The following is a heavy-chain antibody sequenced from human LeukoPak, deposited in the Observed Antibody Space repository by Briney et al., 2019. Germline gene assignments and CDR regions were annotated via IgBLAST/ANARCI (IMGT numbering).Heavy chain of an antibody. Sequence: SETLSLTCTVSGGSISNYYWTWIRQPAGKGLEWIGRISTSGSTNCNPSLKSRVTMSVDTSKNQFSLMLTSVTAADTALYYCARDGLVRGGGNNWFDPWGQGVQVTVSS. CDR1: GGSISNYY. J-gene: IGHJ5*02. CDR2: ISTSGST. CDR3: ARDGLVRGGGNNWFDP. V-gene: IGHV4-4*07. D-gene: IGHD3-10*01.